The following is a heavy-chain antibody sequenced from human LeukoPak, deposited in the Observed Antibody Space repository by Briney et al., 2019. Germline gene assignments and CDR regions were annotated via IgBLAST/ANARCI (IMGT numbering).Heavy chain of an antibody. J-gene: IGHJ5*02. Sequence: ASVKVSCKASGYTFTSYYMHWVRQAPGQGLEWMGIINPSGGSTSYAQKFQGRVTMTRDTSTSTIYMELSSLRSEDTAVYYCARDYCSSTSCYSPPPYNWFDPWGQGTLVTVSS. D-gene: IGHD2-2*02. CDR1: GYTFTSYY. V-gene: IGHV1-46*01. CDR3: ARDYCSSTSCYSPPPYNWFDP. CDR2: INPSGGST.